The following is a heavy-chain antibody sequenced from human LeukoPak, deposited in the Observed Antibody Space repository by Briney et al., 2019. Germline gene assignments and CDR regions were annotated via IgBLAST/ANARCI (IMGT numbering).Heavy chain of an antibody. D-gene: IGHD4/OR15-4a*01. Sequence: GGSLRLSCAVSGFTFSTYGMHWVRQAPGKGLEWVAFIRYDGSIKHYADSVRGRFIISRDNSKNTLYLQMNSLRAEDTAVYYCARRAGAYSHPYDYWGQGTLVTVSS. CDR2: IRYDGSIK. CDR1: GFTFSTYG. V-gene: IGHV3-30*02. J-gene: IGHJ4*02. CDR3: ARRAGAYSHPYDY.